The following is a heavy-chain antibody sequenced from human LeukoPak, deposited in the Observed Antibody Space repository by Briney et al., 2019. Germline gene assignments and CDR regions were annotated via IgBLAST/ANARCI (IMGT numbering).Heavy chain of an antibody. Sequence: NPGGSLRLSCAASGFTFSRNSMTWVRQAPGKGLEWVSSIDSSGGYMFYADSVKGRFIISRDNAKDSLYLQMNSLRVEDTAVYYCLRGDRRDYWGQGTLVTVSS. CDR3: LRGDRRDY. CDR1: GFTFSRNS. CDR2: IDSSGGYM. V-gene: IGHV3-21*06. J-gene: IGHJ4*02.